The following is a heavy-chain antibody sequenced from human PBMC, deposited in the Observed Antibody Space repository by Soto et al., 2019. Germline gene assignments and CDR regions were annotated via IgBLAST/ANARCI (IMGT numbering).Heavy chain of an antibody. D-gene: IGHD3-22*01. CDR2: ISSSSSYI. CDR3: ARLNYYDSSGYYPPPLYGMDV. CDR1: GFTFSSYR. Sequence: PGGSLRLSCAASGFTFSSYRLNCVRQAPWKGLEGFFSISSSSSYIYYADSVKGRFTISRDNAKNSLYLQKNSLTAEDPAVCYCARLNYYDSSGYYPPPLYGMDVWGQGTTVTVSS. J-gene: IGHJ6*01. V-gene: IGHV3-21*01.